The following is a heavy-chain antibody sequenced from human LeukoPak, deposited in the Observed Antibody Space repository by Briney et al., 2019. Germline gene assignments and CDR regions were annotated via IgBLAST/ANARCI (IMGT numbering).Heavy chain of an antibody. J-gene: IGHJ4*02. V-gene: IGHV3-15*01. D-gene: IGHD6-19*01. Sequence: GGSLRLSCAASGFTFSNAWMSWVRQAPGKGLEWVGRIKSKTDGGTTDYAAPVKGRFTISRDDSKNTLYLQMNSLKTDDTAVYYCTTVPYSRGWSLYYWGQGTLVTVSS. CDR2: IKSKTDGGTT. CDR3: TTVPYSRGWSLYY. CDR1: GFTFSNAW.